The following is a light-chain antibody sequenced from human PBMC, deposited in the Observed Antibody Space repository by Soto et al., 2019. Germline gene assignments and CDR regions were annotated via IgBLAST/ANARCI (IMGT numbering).Light chain of an antibody. CDR2: DSS. Sequence: EIVLTQSPGTLSLSPGEIATLSFRASQSVSSYLAWYQEKPGRAPRLLIHDSSTRAAGIPARISGSGSGTDFTLTISSLQSEDLAIYYCQQYDDWPITFGQGTRLEIK. V-gene: IGKV3-15*01. J-gene: IGKJ5*01. CDR1: QSVSSY. CDR3: QQYDDWPIT.